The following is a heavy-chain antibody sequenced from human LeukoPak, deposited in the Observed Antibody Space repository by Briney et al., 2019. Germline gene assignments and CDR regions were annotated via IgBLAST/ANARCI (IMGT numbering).Heavy chain of an antibody. CDR3: ARVDLLTGYYFFDY. CDR2: IRGDNGNT. J-gene: IGHJ4*02. CDR1: GYTFTSLY. D-gene: IGHD3-9*01. V-gene: IGHV1-18*04. Sequence: ASVKVSCKASGYTFTSLYMHWVRQAPGQGLEWVGWIRGDNGNTNYAQKLQGRVTMTTDTSTSTAYMELRSLGSDETAVYYCARVDLLTGYYFFDYWGQGTLVTVSS.